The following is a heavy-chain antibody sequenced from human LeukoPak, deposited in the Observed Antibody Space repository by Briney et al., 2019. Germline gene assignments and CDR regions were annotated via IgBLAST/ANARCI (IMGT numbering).Heavy chain of an antibody. D-gene: IGHD4-17*01. V-gene: IGHV3-74*01. J-gene: IGHJ5*02. Sequence: GGSLRLSCEASGFTFSSYWMHRVRQAPGKGLVWVSRINSDGSSTSYADSVKGRFTISRDNAKNTLYLQMNSLRAEDTAVYYCARGPPVTTLFRPYNWFDPWGQGTLVTVSS. CDR3: ARGPPVTTLFRPYNWFDP. CDR2: INSDGSST. CDR1: GFTFSSYW.